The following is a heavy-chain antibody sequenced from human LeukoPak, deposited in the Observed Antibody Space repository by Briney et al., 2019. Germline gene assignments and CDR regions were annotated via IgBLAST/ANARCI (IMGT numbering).Heavy chain of an antibody. V-gene: IGHV3-23*01. J-gene: IGHJ4*02. CDR1: GFTFSIHG. CDR3: ARDLSLIALTD. Sequence: GRSLRLSCAASGFTFSIHGMNWVRQGPGKGLEWVSGITGSGGSTYYADSVKGRFTIARDNSKNTVYLQMNSLRAEDTAVYYCARDLSLIALTDWGQGTLVTVSS. D-gene: IGHD3-22*01. CDR2: ITGSGGST.